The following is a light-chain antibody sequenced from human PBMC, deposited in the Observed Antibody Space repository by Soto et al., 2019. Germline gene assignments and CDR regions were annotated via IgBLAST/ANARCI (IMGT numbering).Light chain of an antibody. V-gene: IGLV2-14*01. CDR1: SSDVGGYDF. CDR2: DVN. J-gene: IGLJ1*01. Sequence: QSALTQPASVSGAPGQSITISCTGTSSDVGGYDFVSWYQHHPGKVPKLIIYDVNNRPSGLSNRFSGSKSGNTASLTISGIQTDDEADYYCISYTNSHTRVFGTGTKLTVL. CDR3: ISYTNSHTRV.